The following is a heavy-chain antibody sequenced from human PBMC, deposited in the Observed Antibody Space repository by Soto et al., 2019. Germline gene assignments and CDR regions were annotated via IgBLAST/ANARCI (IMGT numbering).Heavy chain of an antibody. Sequence: GESLKISCKGSGYSFTSYWISWVRQMPGKGLEWMGRIDPSDSYTNYSPSFQGHVTISADKSISTAYLQWSSLKASDTAMYYCARRPPKGIAAAANWFDPWGQGTQVTVS. CDR3: ARRPPKGIAAAANWFDP. CDR2: IDPSDSYT. V-gene: IGHV5-10-1*01. J-gene: IGHJ5*02. CDR1: GYSFTSYW. D-gene: IGHD6-13*01.